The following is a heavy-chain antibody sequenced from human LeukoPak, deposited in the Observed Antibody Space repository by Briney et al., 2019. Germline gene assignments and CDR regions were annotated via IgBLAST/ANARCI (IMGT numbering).Heavy chain of an antibody. Sequence: GGSLRLSCAASGLSIGDNSMHWVRQAPGKGLEWVSLISWDESTTYYADSVKGRFTVSRDSSKNSLHLQMNSLRTEDTALEYCARGPNRWWVVSRNWGMDVWGQGTTVTVSS. CDR2: ISWDESTT. D-gene: IGHD2-15*01. V-gene: IGHV3-43*01. CDR3: ARGPNRWWVVSRNWGMDV. J-gene: IGHJ6*02. CDR1: GLSIGDNS.